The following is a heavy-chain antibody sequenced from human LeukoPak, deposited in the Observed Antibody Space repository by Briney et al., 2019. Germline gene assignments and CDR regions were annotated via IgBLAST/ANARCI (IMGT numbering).Heavy chain of an antibody. CDR1: GFTFSNYG. Sequence: GSLRLSCAASGFTFSNYGMNWGRQAPGKGLDWVSSISSTSAYIYYSDSVKGRFTISRDNAKNSLYLQMDSLRAEDTAVYYCAKSYSVTGTFPALDYWGQGTLVTVSS. D-gene: IGHD6-19*01. V-gene: IGHV3-21*01. CDR2: ISSTSAYI. J-gene: IGHJ4*02. CDR3: AKSYSVTGTFPALDY.